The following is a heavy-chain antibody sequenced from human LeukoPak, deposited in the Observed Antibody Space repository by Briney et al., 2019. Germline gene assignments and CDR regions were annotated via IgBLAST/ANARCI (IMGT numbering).Heavy chain of an antibody. D-gene: IGHD6-6*01. V-gene: IGHV5-51*01. Sequence: GESLKISCQGSGYSFTNSWIGWVRHMPGKGLDWMAIVYPGDSHTKYNPSFQGQVTISADKSISTAYLQWSSLKASDTAMYYCARRVSSSGWFDPWGQGTLVTVSS. CDR1: GYSFTNSW. CDR2: VYPGDSHT. J-gene: IGHJ5*02. CDR3: ARRVSSSGWFDP.